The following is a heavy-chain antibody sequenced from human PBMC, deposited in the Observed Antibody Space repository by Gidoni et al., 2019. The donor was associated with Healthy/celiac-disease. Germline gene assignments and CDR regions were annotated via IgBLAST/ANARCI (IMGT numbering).Heavy chain of an antibody. CDR1: GFPFSSYA. D-gene: IGHD5-12*01. CDR3: ARGGGRDGYNFFDY. CDR2: ISYDGSNK. V-gene: IGHV3-30*04. Sequence: QVQLVESGGGVVQPGRSLRLPCAASGFPFSSYAMHWVRQAPGKGLEWVAVISYDGSNKYYADSVKGRFTISRDNSKNTLYLQMNSLRAEDTAVYYCARGGGRDGYNFFDYWGQGTLVTVSS. J-gene: IGHJ4*02.